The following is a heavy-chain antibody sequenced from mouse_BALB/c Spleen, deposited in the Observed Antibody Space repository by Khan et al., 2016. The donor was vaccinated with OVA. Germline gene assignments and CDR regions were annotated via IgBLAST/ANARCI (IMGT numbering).Heavy chain of an antibody. Sequence: QIQLVQSGPELKKPGETVKISCKASGYTFTNNGMNWVQQAPGKGLKWMGWINTYTGKQTYADDFKGRFAFSLENYASTAYLQINNHKNEDTATYCCARVDYNGTMDYWGQGTLVTVFS. V-gene: IGHV9-3-1*01. CDR1: GYTFTNNG. CDR2: INTYTGKQ. CDR3: ARVDYNGTMDY. J-gene: IGHJ4*01. D-gene: IGHD2-13*01.